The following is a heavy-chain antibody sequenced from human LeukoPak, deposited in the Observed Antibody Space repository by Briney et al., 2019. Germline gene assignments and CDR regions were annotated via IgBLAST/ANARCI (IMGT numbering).Heavy chain of an antibody. Sequence: PSETLSLTCSVSGGSISSYYWSWIRQPPGKGLEWIGYMSYSGSSSYNPSLRSRVTISVDASKKQFSLKLSSVTAADTAVYYCARDGYSDSSGYDYPPSVWGQGTLVTVSS. D-gene: IGHD3-22*01. J-gene: IGHJ4*02. CDR3: ARDGYSDSSGYDYPPSV. V-gene: IGHV4-59*01. CDR1: GGSISSYY. CDR2: MSYSGSS.